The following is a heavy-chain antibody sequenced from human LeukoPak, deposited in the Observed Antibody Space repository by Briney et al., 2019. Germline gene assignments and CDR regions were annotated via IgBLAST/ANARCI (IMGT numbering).Heavy chain of an antibody. D-gene: IGHD1-26*01. J-gene: IGHJ6*03. Sequence: ASVRVSCKASGYTFINYDINWVRQATGQGLEWLGWLNPNNGNTGYARKFQGRVTMTRDISISTAYMEVSSLTSEDTAVYYCARCQWEPLYYYYYMDVWGKGTTVTVSS. CDR3: ARCQWEPLYYYYYMDV. CDR1: GYTFINYD. V-gene: IGHV1-8*01. CDR2: LNPNNGNT.